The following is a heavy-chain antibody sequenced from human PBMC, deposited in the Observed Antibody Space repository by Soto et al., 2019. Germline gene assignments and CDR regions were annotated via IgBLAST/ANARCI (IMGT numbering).Heavy chain of an antibody. CDR2: ISAYNGNT. CDR3: ARDQAETIYIGYGALHAFDI. D-gene: IGHD3-10*01. Sequence: ASVKVSCKASGYTFTSYGISWVRQAPGQGLEWMGWISAYNGNTNYAQKLQGRVTMTTDTSTSTAYMELRSLRSDDTAVYYCARDQAETIYIGYGALHAFDIWGQGTMVTVS. CDR1: GYTFTSYG. J-gene: IGHJ3*02. V-gene: IGHV1-18*01.